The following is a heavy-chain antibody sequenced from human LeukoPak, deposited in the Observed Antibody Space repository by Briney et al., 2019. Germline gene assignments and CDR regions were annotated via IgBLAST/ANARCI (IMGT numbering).Heavy chain of an antibody. J-gene: IGHJ4*02. V-gene: IGHV4-34*01. CDR3: ARARRRGIYDSGGPHFDY. CDR1: GGSFSGYY. CDR2: INHSGST. Sequence: SETLSLTCAVYGGSFSGYYWSWIRQPPGKGLEWIGEINHSGSTNYNPSLKSRVTISVDTSKNQFSLKLSSVTAADTAVYYCARARRRGIYDSGGPHFDYWGQGTLVTVSS. D-gene: IGHD3-22*01.